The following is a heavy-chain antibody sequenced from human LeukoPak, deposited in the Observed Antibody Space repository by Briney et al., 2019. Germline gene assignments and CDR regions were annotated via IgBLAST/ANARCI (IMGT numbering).Heavy chain of an antibody. CDR1: GGSISSGGYS. D-gene: IGHD3-22*01. Sequence: PSETLSLTCAVSGGSISSGGYSWSWIRQPPGKGLEWIGYIYHSGSTYYNPSLKSRVTISVDRSKNQFSLKLSSVIAADTAVYYCARTLHYYDSSGYTYYFDYWGQGTLVTVSS. CDR2: IYHSGST. CDR3: ARTLHYYDSSGYTYYFDY. V-gene: IGHV4-30-2*01. J-gene: IGHJ4*02.